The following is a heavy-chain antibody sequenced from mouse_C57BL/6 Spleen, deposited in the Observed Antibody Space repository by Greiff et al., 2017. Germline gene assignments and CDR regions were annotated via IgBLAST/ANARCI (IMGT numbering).Heavy chain of an antibody. D-gene: IGHD1-1*01. CDR1: GYTFTDYY. V-gene: IGHV1-19*01. Sequence: EVQLQQSGPVLVKPGASVKMSCKASGYTFTDYYMNWVQQSHGKRLEWIGVINPYNGGTSYNQKFKGKATLTVDKSSSTSYMELNSLTSEDSAVYYCAGATVRGAMDYWGQGTSVTVSA. CDR2: INPYNGGT. CDR3: AGATVRGAMDY. J-gene: IGHJ4*01.